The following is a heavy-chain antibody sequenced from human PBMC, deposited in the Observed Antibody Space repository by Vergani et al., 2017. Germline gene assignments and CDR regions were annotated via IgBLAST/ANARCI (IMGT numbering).Heavy chain of an antibody. J-gene: IGHJ4*02. Sequence: QVQLQESGPGLVKPSLTLSLTCTVSGGSISSGDYYWSWIRQPPGKGLEWIGYIYYSGSTYYNPSLKSRVTISVDTSKNQFSLKLSSVTAADTAVYYCARARRTYYYGSGSYGPFDYWGQGTLVTVSS. D-gene: IGHD3-10*01. CDR3: ARARRTYYYGSGSYGPFDY. CDR2: IYYSGST. CDR1: GGSISSGDYY. V-gene: IGHV4-30-4*01.